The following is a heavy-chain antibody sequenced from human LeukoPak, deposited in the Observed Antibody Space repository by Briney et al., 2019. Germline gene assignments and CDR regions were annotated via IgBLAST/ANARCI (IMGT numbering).Heavy chain of an antibody. CDR3: ARGSDTTWDAFDI. CDR1: GFTFSSYD. V-gene: IGHV3-13*01. CDR2: IGTAGDT. J-gene: IGHJ3*02. Sequence: GGSLRLSCAASGFTFSSYDMHWVRQATGKGLEWVSAIGTAGDTYYPGSVKGRFTISRENAKNSLYLQMNSLRAGDTVVYYCARGSDTTWDAFDIWGQGTMVTVSS. D-gene: IGHD1-26*01.